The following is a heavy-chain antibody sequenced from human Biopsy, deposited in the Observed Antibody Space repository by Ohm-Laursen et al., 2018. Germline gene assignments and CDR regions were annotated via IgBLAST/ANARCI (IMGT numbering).Heavy chain of an antibody. Sequence: SVKVSCKASGGAFSDYGLSWVRQAPGRGLEWMGRVIPTSNTANYAQNFQDRLTITADRSTNTAYMEQNSVRSEDTAVYFCATLTEDYGASPDSWGQGTLAVVSS. CDR1: GGAFSDYG. V-gene: IGHV1-69*06. D-gene: IGHD4-17*01. CDR3: ATLTEDYGASPDS. CDR2: VIPTSNTA. J-gene: IGHJ4*02.